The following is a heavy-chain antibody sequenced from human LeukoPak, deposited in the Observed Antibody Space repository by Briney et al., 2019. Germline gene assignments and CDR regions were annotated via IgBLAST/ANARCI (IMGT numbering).Heavy chain of an antibody. D-gene: IGHD3-3*01. V-gene: IGHV4-39*01. CDR1: GGSVSNGIYY. CDR3: ARMSGSIFGVVYFDY. Sequence: SETLSLTCTVSGGSVSNGIYYWGWIRQPPGKGLEWIGSIHNVGSTYYNPSLKSRVTVSVDTSKNQFSLNLSSVTAADTAVYYCARMSGSIFGVVYFDYWGQGTLVTVSS. CDR2: IHNVGST. J-gene: IGHJ4*02.